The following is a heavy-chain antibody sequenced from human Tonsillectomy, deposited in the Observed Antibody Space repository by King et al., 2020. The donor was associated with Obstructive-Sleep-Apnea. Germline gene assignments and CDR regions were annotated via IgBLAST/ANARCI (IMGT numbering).Heavy chain of an antibody. CDR2: ISYDGSNK. V-gene: IGHV3-30*04. CDR3: AREARDGYNWYYFDY. J-gene: IGHJ4*02. Sequence: VQLVESGGGVVQPGRSLRLSCAASGFTFSSYAMHWVRQAPGKGLEWVAVISYDGSNKYYADSVKGRFTISRDNSKNTLYLQMNSLRAEDTAVYYCAREARDGYNWYYFDYWGQGNLVTVSS. D-gene: IGHD5-24*01. CDR1: GFTFSSYA.